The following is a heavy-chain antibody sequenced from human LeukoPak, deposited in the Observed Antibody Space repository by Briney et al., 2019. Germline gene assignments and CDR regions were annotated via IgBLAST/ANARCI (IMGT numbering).Heavy chain of an antibody. CDR3: AKGSRPSYYYYGMDV. V-gene: IGHV3-23*01. J-gene: IGHJ6*02. CDR2: ISGSGGST. Sequence: GGSLRLSCAASGFTFSSYAMSWVRQAPGKGLEWVSAISGSGGSTYYADSVKRRFTISRDNSKNTLYLQMNSLRAEDTAVYYCAKGSRPSYYYYGMDVWGQGTTVTVSS. D-gene: IGHD6-6*01. CDR1: GFTFSSYA.